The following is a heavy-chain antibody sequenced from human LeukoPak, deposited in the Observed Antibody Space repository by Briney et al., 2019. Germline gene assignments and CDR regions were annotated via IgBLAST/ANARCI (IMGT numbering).Heavy chain of an antibody. CDR1: GYTFIGYY. CDR3: ARIWPPISSIAARRDYFDY. J-gene: IGHJ4*02. CDR2: INPNSGGT. D-gene: IGHD6-6*01. Sequence: GASVKVSCKASGYTFIGYYIHWVRQAPGQGLEWMGWINPNSGGTNYPQKFQGRVTMTRDTPISTAYMELSRLRSDDTAVYYCARIWPPISSIAARRDYFDYWGQGTLVTVSS. V-gene: IGHV1-2*02.